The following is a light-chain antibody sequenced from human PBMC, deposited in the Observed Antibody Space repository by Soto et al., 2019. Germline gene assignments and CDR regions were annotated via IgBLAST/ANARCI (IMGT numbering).Light chain of an antibody. CDR1: QSVSSSY. CDR2: GAS. CDR3: QQYGSSPYT. J-gene: IGKJ2*01. Sequence: EIVLTQSPGTLSLSPWERATLSCRASQSVSSSYLAWYQQKPGQTPRLLIYGASSSATGIPDRFSGSGSGTDFTLTISRLEPEDFALYYCQQYGSSPYTFGQGTKLEIK. V-gene: IGKV3-20*01.